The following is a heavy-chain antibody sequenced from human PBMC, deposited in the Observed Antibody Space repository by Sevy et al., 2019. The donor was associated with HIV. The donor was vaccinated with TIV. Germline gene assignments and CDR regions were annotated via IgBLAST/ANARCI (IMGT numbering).Heavy chain of an antibody. V-gene: IGHV3-23*01. Sequence: GGSLRLSCAASGFTFSDYALSWVRQAPGMGLEWVSSIGGTGETYDGDSGKGRFTVARDNSKTTMYLQMIGLRAEDTAVYYCAKAGSKSWSGHNWFDSWGQGTLVTVSS. CDR3: AKAGSKSWSGHNWFDS. CDR2: IGGTGET. J-gene: IGHJ5*01. D-gene: IGHD3-3*01. CDR1: GFTFSDYA.